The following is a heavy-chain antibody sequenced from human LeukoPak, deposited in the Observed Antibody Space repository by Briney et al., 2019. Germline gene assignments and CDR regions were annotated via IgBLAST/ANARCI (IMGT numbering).Heavy chain of an antibody. CDR3: ARFERSTGCY. J-gene: IGHJ4*02. Sequence: SETLSLTCTVSGYSISSGYYWAWIRQPPGKGLEWIGTTYHSDSTYYNPSLKSRVAISVDTSKNQFSLKLNSVTAADTAVYYCARFERSTGCYWGQGTLVTVSS. V-gene: IGHV4-38-2*02. CDR2: TYHSDST. CDR1: GYSISSGYY. D-gene: IGHD2-8*02.